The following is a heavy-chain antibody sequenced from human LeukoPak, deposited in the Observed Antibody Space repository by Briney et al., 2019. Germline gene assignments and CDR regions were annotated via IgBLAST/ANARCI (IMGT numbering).Heavy chain of an antibody. D-gene: IGHD2-15*01. J-gene: IGHJ5*02. V-gene: IGHV1-69*06. Sequence: GSSVKVSCKASGGTFSSYAISWVRQAPGQRLEWMGGIIPIFGTANYAQKFQGRVTITADKSTSTAYMELSSLRSEDTAVYYCARLSGYCSGGSCPNWFDPWGQGTLVTVSS. CDR1: GGTFSSYA. CDR3: ARLSGYCSGGSCPNWFDP. CDR2: IIPIFGTA.